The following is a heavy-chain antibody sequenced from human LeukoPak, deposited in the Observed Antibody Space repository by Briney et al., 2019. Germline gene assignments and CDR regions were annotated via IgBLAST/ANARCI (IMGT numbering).Heavy chain of an antibody. D-gene: IGHD6-13*01. CDR2: IYYSGST. CDR3: ARGIAAAGSYYFDY. V-gene: IGHV4-59*12. Sequence: KPSETLSLTCTVSGGSISSYYWSWIRQPPGKGLEWIGYIYYSGSTNYNPSLKSRVTISVDKSKNQFSLKLSSVTAADTAVYYCARGIAAAGSYYFDYWGQGTLVTVSS. CDR1: GGSISSYY. J-gene: IGHJ4*02.